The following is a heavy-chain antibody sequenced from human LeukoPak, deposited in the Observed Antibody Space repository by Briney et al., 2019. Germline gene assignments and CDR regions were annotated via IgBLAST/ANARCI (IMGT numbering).Heavy chain of an antibody. CDR1: GLSFSSYW. CDR2: INSDGTST. D-gene: IGHD3-22*01. V-gene: IGHV3-74*03. Sequence: PGGSLRLSCAASGLSFSSYWMHWVRQAPGKGLVWVSRINSDGTSTMYADSVKGRFTISRDNAKNTVHLQMNSLRAEDTAVYFCAGYYYGWSWGQGTLVTVSS. J-gene: IGHJ5*02. CDR3: AGYYYGWS.